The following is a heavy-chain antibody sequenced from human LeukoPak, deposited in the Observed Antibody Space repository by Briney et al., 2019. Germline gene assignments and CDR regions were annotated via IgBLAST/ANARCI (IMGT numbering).Heavy chain of an antibody. J-gene: IGHJ4*02. CDR2: IKKDGSEK. CDR1: GFPFSTFW. D-gene: IGHD5-18*01. CDR3: ARDLSGVTGYTYGRGIDY. V-gene: IGHV3-7*01. Sequence: PGGSLRLSCAVSGFPFSTFWMSWVRQAPGKGLEWVANIKKDGSEKYYVDSVKGRFTISRDNAKTSLYLQMNSLRAEDTAVYYCARDLSGVTGYTYGRGIDYWGQGTLVTVSS.